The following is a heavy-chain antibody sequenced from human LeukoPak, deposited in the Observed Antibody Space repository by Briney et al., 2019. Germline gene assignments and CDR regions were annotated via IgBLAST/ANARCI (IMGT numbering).Heavy chain of an antibody. CDR2: INPSGGTT. CDR3: ARDNRGERTPGWGYGGFDI. Sequence: ASVKVSCKASGYTFAKFYIHWVRQAPGQGLEWMGIINPSGGTTSYAQKFQGRVSMIRDTSTSTVYMELSSLRSEDTAVYYCARDNRGERTPGWGYGGFDIWGQGTMVSVSS. D-gene: IGHD3-16*01. V-gene: IGHV1-46*01. J-gene: IGHJ3*02. CDR1: GYTFAKFY.